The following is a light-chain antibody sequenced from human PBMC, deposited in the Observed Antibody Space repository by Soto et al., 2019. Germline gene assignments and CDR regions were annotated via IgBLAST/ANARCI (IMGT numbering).Light chain of an antibody. V-gene: IGKV1-39*01. CDR3: QQFYYYPHT. J-gene: IGKJ2*01. Sequence: IQMTQAPSSLSASVGDRVTLTCRASQTIATSLNWYQQKPGQVPEVLIYGASRLHVGVPSRFTGSGYGTDFTLTINNLQPDDFAIYYCQQFYYYPHTFGQGTKLEVK. CDR2: GAS. CDR1: QTIATS.